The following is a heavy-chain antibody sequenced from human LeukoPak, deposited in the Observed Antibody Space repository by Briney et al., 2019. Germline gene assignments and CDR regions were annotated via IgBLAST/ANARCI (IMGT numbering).Heavy chain of an antibody. CDR3: AKDHRYYDGSGSYPPPIDY. J-gene: IGHJ4*02. Sequence: GGSLRLSCAASGFTFSSYSMNWVRQAPGKGLEWVAVISYDGSNKYYADSVKGRFTISRDNSKNTLYLQMNSLRAEDTAVYYCAKDHRYYDGSGSYPPPIDYWGQGTLVTVSS. CDR2: ISYDGSNK. V-gene: IGHV3-30*18. D-gene: IGHD3-10*01. CDR1: GFTFSSYS.